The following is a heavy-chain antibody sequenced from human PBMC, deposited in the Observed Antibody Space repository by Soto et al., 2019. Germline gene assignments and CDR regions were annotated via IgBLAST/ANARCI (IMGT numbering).Heavy chain of an antibody. CDR1: GFAFRTYA. CDR3: AKDNQEYTAMVTACDY. D-gene: IGHD5-18*01. J-gene: IGHJ4*02. CDR2: ISGSGGST. V-gene: IGHV3-23*01. Sequence: EVQLLESGGDLVQPGGSLRLSCAASGFAFRTYAMSWVRQAPGKGLEWVSAISGSGGSTYYADSVRGRFTISRDNSKNTLYLQMNSLRAEDTAVYYCAKDNQEYTAMVTACDYWGQGTLVTVSS.